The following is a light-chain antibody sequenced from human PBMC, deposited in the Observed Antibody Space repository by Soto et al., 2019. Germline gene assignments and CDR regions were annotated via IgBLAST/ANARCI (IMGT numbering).Light chain of an antibody. Sequence: IVLTQSPGTLSFSPGERATLSCRASQSVSSSSLAWYQQKRGQAPRLLIHDASSRATGIPDRFSGSGSGTDFTLTISRLEPEDFAVYYCQQYGSSGTFGQGTKVDIK. CDR1: QSVSSSS. V-gene: IGKV3-20*01. J-gene: IGKJ1*01. CDR2: DAS. CDR3: QQYGSSGT.